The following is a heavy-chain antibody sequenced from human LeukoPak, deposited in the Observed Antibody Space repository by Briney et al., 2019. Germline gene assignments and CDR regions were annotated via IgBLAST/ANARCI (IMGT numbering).Heavy chain of an antibody. J-gene: IGHJ4*02. CDR1: GFTFSNYG. V-gene: IGHV3-23*01. D-gene: IGHD1-26*01. CDR2: ITGSGGST. CDR3: ARDTIVGATIDY. Sequence: GGSLRLSCAASGFTFSNYGLSWVRQAPGKGLEWVSGITGSGGSTYYADSVKGRFTISRDNAKNSLYLQMNNLRAEDTAVYYCARDTIVGATIDYWGQGTLVTVSS.